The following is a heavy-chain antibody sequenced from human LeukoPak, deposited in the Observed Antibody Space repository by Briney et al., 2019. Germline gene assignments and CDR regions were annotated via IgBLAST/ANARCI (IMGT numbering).Heavy chain of an antibody. J-gene: IGHJ6*03. Sequence: PGGSLRLSCVASGFTFSGYWMSWVRQAPGKGLEWVANIMKDGSIKKYVDSVKGRFTISRDNAKNSLYLQMNSLRAEDTAVYYCARGITIFGVVIRSYYMDVWGKGTTVTVSS. CDR1: GFTFSGYW. CDR2: IMKDGSIK. D-gene: IGHD3-3*01. CDR3: ARGITIFGVVIRSYYMDV. V-gene: IGHV3-7*03.